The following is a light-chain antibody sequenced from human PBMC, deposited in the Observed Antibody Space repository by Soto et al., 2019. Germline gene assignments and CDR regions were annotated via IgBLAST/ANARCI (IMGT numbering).Light chain of an antibody. CDR1: HTISSSY. J-gene: IGKJ4*01. Sequence: EIVLTQSPGTLSLSPGERATLSCRASHTISSSYLAWYQQKPGQAPRLLIYDASNRATGIPARFSGSGSGTDFPLTISSLEPEDFAVYYCQQRSNWPPLTFGGGTKVEIK. V-gene: IGKV3D-20*02. CDR2: DAS. CDR3: QQRSNWPPLT.